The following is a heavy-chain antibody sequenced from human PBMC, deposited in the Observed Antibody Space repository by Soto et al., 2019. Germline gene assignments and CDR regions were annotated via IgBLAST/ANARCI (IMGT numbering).Heavy chain of an antibody. V-gene: IGHV4-61*01. D-gene: IGHD2-2*01. Sequence: QVQLQESGPGLVKPSETLSLSCTVSGDSVNSGSYYWSWIRQPPGKGLEWIGYISYSGSTNYNPSLKSRVTISVDTSRNQFSLKVTSVTAADTAVYYCARDDGDFRCSSTSCLKKQSTSGMDVWGQGTTVTVSS. J-gene: IGHJ6*02. CDR2: ISYSGST. CDR1: GDSVNSGSYY. CDR3: ARDDGDFRCSSTSCLKKQSTSGMDV.